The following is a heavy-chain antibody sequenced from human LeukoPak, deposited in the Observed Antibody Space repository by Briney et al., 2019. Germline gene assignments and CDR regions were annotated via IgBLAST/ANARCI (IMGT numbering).Heavy chain of an antibody. Sequence: SETLSLTCAVYGGSFSAYYWSWIRQPPGKGLEWIGEINHRGSTNYNPSLKSRVTISVDTSKNQFSLKLRSVTAADTAVYYCARREAQYTSPLDYWGQGTLVTVSS. CDR1: GGSFSAYY. J-gene: IGHJ4*02. CDR3: ARREAQYTSPLDY. V-gene: IGHV4-34*01. CDR2: INHRGST. D-gene: IGHD6-6*01.